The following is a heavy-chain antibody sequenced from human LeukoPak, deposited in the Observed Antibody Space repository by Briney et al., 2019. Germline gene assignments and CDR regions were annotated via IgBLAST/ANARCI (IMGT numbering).Heavy chain of an antibody. J-gene: IGHJ4*02. CDR1: GLTVSSNY. V-gene: IGHV3-72*01. D-gene: IGHD2-8*01. CDR3: VRSPPGNVLDY. Sequence: PGGSLRLSCAASGLTVSSNYMSWVRQAPGKGLEWVARSRNKARTYTTEYAASVRGRFTISRDDSKDSLYLQMNSLETEDTAVYFCVRSPPGNVLDYWGQGTLVTVSS. CDR2: SRNKARTYTT.